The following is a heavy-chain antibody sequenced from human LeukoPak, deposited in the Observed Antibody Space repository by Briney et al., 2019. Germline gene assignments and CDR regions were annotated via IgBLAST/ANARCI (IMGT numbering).Heavy chain of an antibody. Sequence: ASVKVSCKASGYTFTSYGISWVRQAPGQGLEWMGWISAYNGNTNYAQKLHGRVTMTTDTSASTAYMELRSLRSDDTALHYCARLAGVSSTFDPSGQGALLTLS. CDR1: GYTFTSYG. CDR3: ARLAGVSSTFDP. V-gene: IGHV1-18*01. D-gene: IGHD6-19*01. CDR2: ISAYNGNT. J-gene: IGHJ5*02.